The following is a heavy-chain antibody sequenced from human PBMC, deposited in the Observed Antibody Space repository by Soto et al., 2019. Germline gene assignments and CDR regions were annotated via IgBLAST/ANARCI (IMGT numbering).Heavy chain of an antibody. CDR3: ARGLYSGWHYFDY. CDR1: GYTFTSYA. CDR2: INAGNGNT. J-gene: IGHJ4*02. D-gene: IGHD5-12*01. Sequence: GPSVKVSCKASGYTFTSYAMHWVRQAPGQRLEWMGWINAGNGNTKYSQKFQGRVTITRDTSASTAYMELSSLRSEDTAVYYCARGLYSGWHYFDYWGQGTLVTVSS. V-gene: IGHV1-3*01.